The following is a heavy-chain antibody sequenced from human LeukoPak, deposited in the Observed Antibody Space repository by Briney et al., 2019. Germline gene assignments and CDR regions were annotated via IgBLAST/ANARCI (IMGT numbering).Heavy chain of an antibody. Sequence: QPGGSLRLSCAASGFTFSSYSMNWVRQAPGKGLEWVANIKQDGSEKYYVDSVKGRFTISRDNAKNSLYLQMNSLRAEDTAVYYCAMLKNAFDFWGQGTMVTVSS. V-gene: IGHV3-7*01. CDR2: IKQDGSEK. J-gene: IGHJ3*01. CDR1: GFTFSSYS. CDR3: AMLKNAFDF.